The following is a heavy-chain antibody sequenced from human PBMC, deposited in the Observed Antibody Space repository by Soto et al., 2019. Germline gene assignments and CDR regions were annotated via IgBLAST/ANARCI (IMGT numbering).Heavy chain of an antibody. CDR3: AREIWITFGGVMGSWFDP. J-gene: IGHJ5*02. CDR1: GGSISSYY. CDR2: IYYSGST. V-gene: IGHV4-59*01. D-gene: IGHD3-16*01. Sequence: QVQLQESGPGLVKPSETLSLTCTVSGGSISSYYWSWIRQPPGKGLEWIGYIYYSGSTNYNPSLKSRVTISVDTSKNQFSLKLSSVTAADTAVYYCAREIWITFGGVMGSWFDPWGQGTLVTVSS.